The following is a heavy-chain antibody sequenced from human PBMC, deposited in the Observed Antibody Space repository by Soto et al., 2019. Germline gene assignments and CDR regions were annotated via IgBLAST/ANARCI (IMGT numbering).Heavy chain of an antibody. J-gene: IGHJ4*02. Sequence: PSETLSLTCAVSGGSISSNYWWTWVRQAPGKGLEWIGEMYHSGSTNYNPSLQSRVTISVDTSKNQFSLKLSSVTAADTAVYYCARAPGDYFDYWGQGTLVTVSS. CDR1: GGSISSNYW. V-gene: IGHV4-4*02. CDR2: MYHSGST. CDR3: ARAPGDYFDY.